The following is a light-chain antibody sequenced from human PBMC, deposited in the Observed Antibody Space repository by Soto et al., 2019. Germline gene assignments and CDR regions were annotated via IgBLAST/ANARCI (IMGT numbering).Light chain of an antibody. Sequence: EIVMTQSPVTLSVSPGERATLSCRASQSVGSNLAWYQQKPGQAPRLLIYGASTRATGIPARFSGSGFGTEFTLTISSLQSEDCATYFCQQYNKWPWNTFGQGTKLEIK. V-gene: IGKV3-15*01. J-gene: IGKJ2*01. CDR3: QQYNKWPWNT. CDR1: QSVGSN. CDR2: GAS.